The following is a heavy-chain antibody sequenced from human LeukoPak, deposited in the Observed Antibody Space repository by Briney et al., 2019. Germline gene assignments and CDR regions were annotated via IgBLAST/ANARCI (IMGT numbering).Heavy chain of an antibody. Sequence: GGSLRLSCAASGFTFRSYAMNWVRQAPGKGLEWVSTIGGSGDRTHYADSVKGRSAISRDNSKNTMSLQMNSLTAEDTAVYYCSKSASSDWDWFDPWGQGTLVTVSS. J-gene: IGHJ5*02. CDR3: SKSASSDWDWFDP. D-gene: IGHD6-25*01. V-gene: IGHV3-23*01. CDR1: GFTFRSYA. CDR2: IGGSGDRT.